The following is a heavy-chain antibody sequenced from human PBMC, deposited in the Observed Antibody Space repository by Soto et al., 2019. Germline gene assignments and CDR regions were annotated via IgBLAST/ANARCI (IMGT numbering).Heavy chain of an antibody. CDR3: ARWGDYDILTGYSTGGMDV. CDR2: ISGSGGNT. J-gene: IGHJ6*02. Sequence: PGGSLRLSCAASGFTFSSYAMNWVRQAPGKGLEWVSAISGSGGNTFYADSVKGRFTISRDNAKNSLYLQMNSLRDEDTAVYYCARWGDYDILTGYSTGGMDVWGQGTTVTVSS. V-gene: IGHV3-23*01. D-gene: IGHD3-9*01. CDR1: GFTFSSYA.